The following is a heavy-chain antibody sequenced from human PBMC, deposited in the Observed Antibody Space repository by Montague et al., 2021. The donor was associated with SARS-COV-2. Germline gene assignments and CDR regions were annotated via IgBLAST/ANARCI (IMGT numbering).Heavy chain of an antibody. CDR1: GGSISSSNW. V-gene: IGHV4-4*02. Sequence: TLSLTCAVSGGSISSSNWWSWVRQPPGKGLEWIGEIYHTGSTNHNPSLKSRVTISVDKSKNQFPLKLSSVTAADTTVYYCASRGAGWFGSNPERFDYWGQGTLVTVSS. D-gene: IGHD3-10*01. J-gene: IGHJ4*02. CDR2: IYHTGST. CDR3: ASRGAGWFGSNPERFDY.